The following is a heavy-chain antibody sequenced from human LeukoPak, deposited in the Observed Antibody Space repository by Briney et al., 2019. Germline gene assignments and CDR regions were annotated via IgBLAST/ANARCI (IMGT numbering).Heavy chain of an antibody. CDR2: ISYDGSNK. D-gene: IGHD5-24*01. J-gene: IGHJ4*02. V-gene: IGHV3-30-3*01. CDR1: GFTFSSYA. CDR3: ARDKGRWLQFLYFDY. Sequence: GGSLRLSCAASGFTFSSYAMHWVRQAPGKGLEWVAVISYDGSNKYYADSVKGRFTISRDNSKNTLYLQMNSLRAEDTAAYYCARDKGRWLQFLYFDYWGQGTLVTVSS.